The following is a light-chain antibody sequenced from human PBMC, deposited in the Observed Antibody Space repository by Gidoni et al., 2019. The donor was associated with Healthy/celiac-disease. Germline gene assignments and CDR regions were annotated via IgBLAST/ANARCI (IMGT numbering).Light chain of an antibody. V-gene: IGKV3-15*01. CDR3: QQYNNWPT. CDR2: GAS. J-gene: IGKJ4*01. CDR1: QSVSSN. Sequence: EIVMTQSPATLSVSPGERATLSCRASQSVSSNLAWYQQKPGQAPRLLIYGASTRATCIPARFSGSGSGTEFTLTISSLQSEDFAGYYCQQYNNWPTFXGXTKVEIK.